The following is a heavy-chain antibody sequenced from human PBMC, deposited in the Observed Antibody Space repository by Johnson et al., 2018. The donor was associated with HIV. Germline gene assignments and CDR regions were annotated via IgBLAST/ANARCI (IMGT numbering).Heavy chain of an antibody. J-gene: IGHJ3*01. CDR1: GFTFSNAW. Sequence: EVQLLESGGGLVQPGRSLRLSCTASGFTFSNAWMSWVRQAPGKGLEWVGRIKSKTDGGTTDYAAPVKGRFTISRDNSKNTLYLQMNSLRAEDTAVYYCAKGGANDAFDFWGQGTMVTVSS. D-gene: IGHD3-16*01. CDR3: AKGGANDAFDF. CDR2: IKSKTDGGTT. V-gene: IGHV3-15*01.